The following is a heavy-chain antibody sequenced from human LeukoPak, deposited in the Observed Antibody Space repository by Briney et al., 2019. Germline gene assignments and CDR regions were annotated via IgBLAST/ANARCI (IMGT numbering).Heavy chain of an antibody. CDR2: INPNSGGT. Sequence: ASVKVSCKASGYTFTGYYMHCVRQAPGQGLEWMGWINPNSGGTNYAQKFQGRVTMTRDTSNSTAYMELSRLRSDDTAVYYCAGTGYSSSWAFDYWGQGTLVTVSS. CDR3: AGTGYSSSWAFDY. J-gene: IGHJ4*02. CDR1: GYTFTGYY. V-gene: IGHV1-2*02. D-gene: IGHD6-13*01.